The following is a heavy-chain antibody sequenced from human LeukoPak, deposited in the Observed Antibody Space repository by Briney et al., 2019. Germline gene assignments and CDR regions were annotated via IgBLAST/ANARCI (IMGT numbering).Heavy chain of an antibody. CDR1: GYTFIVHY. J-gene: IGHJ4*02. V-gene: IGHV1-2*02. CDR3: ARTRTGKPDF. Sequence: ASVKVSCKASGYTFIVHYIHWVRQAPGQGLEWMRWVNPSSGGTNYAQKFQDRVTMTRDTSINTAYMELSSLRSDDTAVYYCARTRTGKPDFWGQGTLVTVSS. D-gene: IGHD1-14*01. CDR2: VNPSSGGT.